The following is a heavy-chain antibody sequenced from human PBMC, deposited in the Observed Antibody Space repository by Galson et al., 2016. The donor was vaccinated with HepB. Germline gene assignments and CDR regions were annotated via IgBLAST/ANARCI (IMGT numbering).Heavy chain of an antibody. CDR2: IYHSGIT. CDR1: GDSISTNNW. Sequence: LSLTCAVSGDSISTNNWWSWVRQPPGKGLEWIGEIYHSGITHYNPSLKSRVTISVDKSKNQFSLSLTSVTAADTAVYYCAKRITIFGGVTVAWFDPWGQGTLVTVSS. J-gene: IGHJ5*02. CDR3: AKRITIFGGVTVAWFDP. V-gene: IGHV4-4*02. D-gene: IGHD3-3*01.